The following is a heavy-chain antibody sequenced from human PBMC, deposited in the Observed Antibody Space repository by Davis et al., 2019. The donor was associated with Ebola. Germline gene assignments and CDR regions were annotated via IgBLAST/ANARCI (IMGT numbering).Heavy chain of an antibody. Sequence: GGSLRLSCAASGFIFGDYFMSWIRQAPGKGLEWVSYISSSGTIIYYADSVKGRFTISRDNAKNSLYLQMSSLRAEDAAVYYCARAQLRATTFVRTGGMNVWGQGTTVTVSS. CDR1: GFIFGDYF. J-gene: IGHJ6*02. CDR3: ARAQLRATTFVRTGGMNV. V-gene: IGHV3-11*01. D-gene: IGHD1-26*01. CDR2: ISSSGTII.